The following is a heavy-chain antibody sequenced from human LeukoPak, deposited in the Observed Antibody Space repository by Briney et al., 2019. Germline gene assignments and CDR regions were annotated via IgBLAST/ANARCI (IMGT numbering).Heavy chain of an antibody. V-gene: IGHV3-21*04. CDR1: GFTFSSYS. Sequence: GGSLRLSCAASGFTFSSYSMNWVRQAPGKGLEWVPSISSSSSYIYYADSVKGRFTISRDNSKNTLYLQMNSLRAEDTAVYYCASRDPCSGGTCYALAYWGQGTLVTVSS. J-gene: IGHJ4*02. CDR3: ASRDPCSGGTCYALAY. CDR2: ISSSSSYI. D-gene: IGHD2-15*01.